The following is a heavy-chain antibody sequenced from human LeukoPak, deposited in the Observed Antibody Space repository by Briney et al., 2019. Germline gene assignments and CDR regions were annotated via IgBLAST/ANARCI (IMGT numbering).Heavy chain of an antibody. J-gene: IGHJ3*02. D-gene: IGHD3-22*01. CDR3: ARGPYKYDGSGAFDI. CDR2: IYYSGST. CDR1: GGSISSYY. Sequence: SETLSLTCTVSGGSISSYYWSWIRQPPGKGLEWIGYIYYSGSTNYNPSLKSRVTISVVTSKNQFSLKLTSVTAADTAVYYCARGPYKYDGSGAFDIWGQGTMVTVSS. V-gene: IGHV4-59*08.